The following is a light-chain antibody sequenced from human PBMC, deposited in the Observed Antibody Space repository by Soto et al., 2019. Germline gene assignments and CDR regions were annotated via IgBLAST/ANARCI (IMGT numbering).Light chain of an antibody. CDR2: GNI. J-gene: IGLJ1*01. CDR3: AAWDDSLSGYV. Sequence: QSVLTQPPSASGTPGQRVTISCSGGSSNIGSNTVNWYQQLPGTAPKLLIYGNIQRPSGVPDRFSGSKSGTSASLAISGLQSEDEADYYCAAWDDSLSGYVFGPGTRSPS. V-gene: IGLV1-44*01. CDR1: SSNIGSNT.